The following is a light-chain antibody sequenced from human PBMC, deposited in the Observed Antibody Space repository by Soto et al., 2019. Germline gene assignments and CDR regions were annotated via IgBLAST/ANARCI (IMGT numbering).Light chain of an antibody. CDR3: QQYSNWPET. CDR2: DAS. CDR1: QSISSN. Sequence: EIVMTQSPATLSVSPGERASLSCRASQSISSNLAWYQQKPGQAPRLLIYDASTRATGIPARFSGSGSATEFTLTISSLQSEDFAVYYCQQYSNWPETFGQGTKVEIK. V-gene: IGKV3-15*01. J-gene: IGKJ1*01.